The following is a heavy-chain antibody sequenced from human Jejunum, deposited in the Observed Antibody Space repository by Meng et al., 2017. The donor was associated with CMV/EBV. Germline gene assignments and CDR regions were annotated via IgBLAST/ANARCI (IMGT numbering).Heavy chain of an antibody. D-gene: IGHD2-2*01. Sequence: NWVRQAPGRGLVWVSSITDDGANAAYADSVKGQFTISRDNAKNSLYLQMNSLRAEDTAVYYCAREGYCTSSDCSSTEGYGMDVWGQGTTVTVSS. CDR3: AREGYCTSSDCSSTEGYGMDV. CDR2: ITDDGANA. J-gene: IGHJ6*02. V-gene: IGHV3-74*03.